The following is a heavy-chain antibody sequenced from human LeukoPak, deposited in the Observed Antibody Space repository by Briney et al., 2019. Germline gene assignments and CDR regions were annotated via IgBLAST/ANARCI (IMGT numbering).Heavy chain of an antibody. V-gene: IGHV4-39*07. J-gene: IGHJ2*01. CDR2: IYYSGST. CDR1: GGSISSSSYY. CDR3: ARDVGYSSSVPYWYFDL. Sequence: NPSETLSLTCTVSGGSISSSSYYWGWIRQPPGKGLEWIGSIYYSGSTYYNPSLKSRVTISVDTSMNQFSLKLSSVTAADTAVYYCARDVGYSSSVPYWYFDLWGRGTLVTVSS. D-gene: IGHD6-6*01.